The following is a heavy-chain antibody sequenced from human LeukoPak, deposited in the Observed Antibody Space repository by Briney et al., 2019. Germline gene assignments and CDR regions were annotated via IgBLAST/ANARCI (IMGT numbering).Heavy chain of an antibody. CDR1: GFTFSTYW. V-gene: IGHV3-7*01. Sequence: PGRSLRLSRTASGFTFSTYWMSWVRQAPGKGLEWVANIKQDGSEEYYVDSVKGRFTVSRDNAKNPLYLQMNSLRAEDTAVYYCARDPDCTSDTCYDYWGQGTLVTVSS. J-gene: IGHJ4*02. CDR3: ARDPDCTSDTCYDY. CDR2: IKQDGSEE. D-gene: IGHD2-8*02.